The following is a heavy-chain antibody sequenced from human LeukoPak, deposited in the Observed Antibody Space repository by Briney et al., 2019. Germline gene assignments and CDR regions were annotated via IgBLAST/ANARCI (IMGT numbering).Heavy chain of an antibody. CDR2: INPTRGGT. J-gene: IGHJ4*02. V-gene: IGHV1-2*02. Sequence: ASVKVSRTASVCTFTGYHIHCVRQAPGQGLVWLGGINPTRGGTKYAQTFRGRVTMTRDTSISTAYMDLSRLLSDDTAMYYCARDLKGATDYWGQGTLVTVS. CDR1: VCTFTGYH. D-gene: IGHD1-26*01. CDR3: ARDLKGATDY.